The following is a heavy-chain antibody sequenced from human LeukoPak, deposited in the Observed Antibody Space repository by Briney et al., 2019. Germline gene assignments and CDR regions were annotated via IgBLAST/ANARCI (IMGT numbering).Heavy chain of an antibody. V-gene: IGHV3-23*01. CDR2: ISGSGGST. CDR3: AREGYYYDSSGYYQRGLTFDI. J-gene: IGHJ3*02. CDR1: GFTFSSYA. Sequence: GGSLRLSCAASGFTFSSYAMSWVRQAPGKGLEWVSAISGSGGSTYYADSVKGRFTISRDNSKNTLYLQMNSLRAEDTAVYYCAREGYYYDSSGYYQRGLTFDIWGQGTMVTVSS. D-gene: IGHD3-22*01.